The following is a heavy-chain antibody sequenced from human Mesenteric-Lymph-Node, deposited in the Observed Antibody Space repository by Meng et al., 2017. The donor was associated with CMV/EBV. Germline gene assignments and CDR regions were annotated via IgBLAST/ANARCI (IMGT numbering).Heavy chain of an antibody. V-gene: IGHV3-72*01. CDR1: GFMFSDHY. CDR2: SRNKANSYTA. Sequence: GGSLRLSCVASGFMFSDHYIDWVRQAPGKGLEWVGRSRNKANSYTAQYAPSVKGRFTISRDDSKKSLYLQMNSLKIEDTAVYYCASLIVIIPGYYGMDVWGQGTTVTVSS. D-gene: IGHD2-2*01. CDR3: ASLIVIIPGYYGMDV. J-gene: IGHJ6*02.